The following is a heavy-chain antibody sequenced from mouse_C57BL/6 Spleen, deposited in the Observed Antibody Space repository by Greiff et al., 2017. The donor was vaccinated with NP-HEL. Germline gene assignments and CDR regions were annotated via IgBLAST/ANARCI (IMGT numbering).Heavy chain of an antibody. D-gene: IGHD1-1*01. CDR2: IYPGSGST. J-gene: IGHJ4*01. Sequence: QVQLQQSGAELVKPGASVKMSCKASGYTFTSYWITWVKQRPGQGLEWIGDIYPGSGSTNYNEKFKSKATLTVDTSSSTAYMQLSSLTSEDSAVYYCARGIYYGSSSPMDYWGQGTSVTVSS. CDR1: GYTFTSYW. V-gene: IGHV1-55*01. CDR3: ARGIYYGSSSPMDY.